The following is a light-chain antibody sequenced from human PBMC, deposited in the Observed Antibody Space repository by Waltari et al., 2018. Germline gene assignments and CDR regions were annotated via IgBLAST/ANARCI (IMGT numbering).Light chain of an antibody. CDR3: QQANSFPWT. J-gene: IGKJ1*01. V-gene: IGKV3-20*01. CDR1: QTISSSY. CDR2: GAS. Sequence: EIVLTQSPGTLSLSPGERATLSCRASQTISSSYLAWYQQKPGQAPRLLIYGASKSATGIPSRFSGSGSGTDFTLTISSLQPEDFATYYCQQANSFPWTFGQGTKVEIK.